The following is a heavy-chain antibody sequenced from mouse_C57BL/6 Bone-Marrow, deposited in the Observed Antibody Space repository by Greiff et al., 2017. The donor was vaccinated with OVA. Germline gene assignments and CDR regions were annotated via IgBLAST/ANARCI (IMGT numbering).Heavy chain of an antibody. J-gene: IGHJ1*03. Sequence: QVQLKESGPELVKPGASVKISCKASGYAFSSSWMNWVKQRPGKGLEWIGRIYPGDGDTNYNGKFKGKATLTADKSSSTAYMQLSSLTSEDSAVYFCARRGFITTVVAPGYWYFDVWGTGTTVTVSS. CDR2: IYPGDGDT. CDR3: ARRGFITTVVAPGYWYFDV. V-gene: IGHV1-82*01. D-gene: IGHD1-1*01. CDR1: GYAFSSSW.